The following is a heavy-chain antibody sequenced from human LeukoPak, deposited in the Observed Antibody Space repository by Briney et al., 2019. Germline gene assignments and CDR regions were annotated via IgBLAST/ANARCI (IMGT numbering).Heavy chain of an antibody. CDR2: IIPIFGTA. J-gene: IGHJ5*02. V-gene: IGHV1-69*01. D-gene: IGHD3-3*01. CDR3: AREEGWSGYHNWFDP. Sequence: SVKVSCKASGGTFSSYAISWVRQAPGQGLEWMGGIIPIFGTANYAQKFQGRVTITADESTSTAYMELSSLRSEDTAVYYCAREEGWSGYHNWFDPWGQGTLVTVSS. CDR1: GGTFSSYA.